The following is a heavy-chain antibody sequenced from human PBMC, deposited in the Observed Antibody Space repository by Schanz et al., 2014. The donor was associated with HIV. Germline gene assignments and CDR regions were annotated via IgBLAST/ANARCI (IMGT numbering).Heavy chain of an antibody. V-gene: IGHV3-23*01. J-gene: IGHJ4*02. CDR2: ISISGETT. CDR3: ANEEVPNDY. Sequence: VPLLESGGGLVQPGESLRLSCAVSGFRFSSHAMTWVRQAPGKGLEWVSGISISGETTYYADSVKGRFTISRDNSKNTLYLQMNSLRVEDTAVYYCANEEVPNDYWGQGTLVTVSS. CDR1: GFRFSSHA.